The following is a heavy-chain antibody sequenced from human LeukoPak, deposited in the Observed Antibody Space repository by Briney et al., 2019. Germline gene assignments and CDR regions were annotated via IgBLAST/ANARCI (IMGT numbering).Heavy chain of an antibody. CDR3: ATQGGYCSGTSCYTVN. V-gene: IGHV3-7*01. J-gene: IGHJ4*02. D-gene: IGHD2-15*01. Sequence: GGSLRLSCAASGFTFSSYWMSWVRQSPGKGLEWVANIKQDGSEIYYVDSVKGRFTVSRDNAQNSLYLQMNCLRAEDTAVYYCATQGGYCSGTSCYTVNWGQGTLVTVSS. CDR1: GFTFSSYW. CDR2: IKQDGSEI.